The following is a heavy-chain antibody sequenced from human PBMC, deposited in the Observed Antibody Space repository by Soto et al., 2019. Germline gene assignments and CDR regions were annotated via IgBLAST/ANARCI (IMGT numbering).Heavy chain of an antibody. Sequence: QVQLVQSGAEVKKPGASVKVSCKASGYTFTSYGISWVRQAPGQGLEWMGWISAYNGNTNYAQKLQGRVTMTTDTSTSTAYMELGSLRSDDTAVYYCAKGGYYDFWSGLSYYYYMDVWGKGTTVTVSS. CDR3: AKGGYYDFWSGLSYYYYMDV. J-gene: IGHJ6*03. V-gene: IGHV1-18*01. D-gene: IGHD3-3*01. CDR2: ISAYNGNT. CDR1: GYTFTSYG.